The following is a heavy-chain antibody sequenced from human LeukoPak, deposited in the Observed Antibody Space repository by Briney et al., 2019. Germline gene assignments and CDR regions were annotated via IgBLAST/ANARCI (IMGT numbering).Heavy chain of an antibody. CDR2: IYYSGST. D-gene: IGHD3-22*01. Sequence: SETLSLTCTVSGGSISSYYWSWIRQPPGKGLEWIGYIYYSGSTNYNPSLKSRVTISVDTSKNQFSLKLSSVTAADTAMYYCARVTGYVIEDYFDYWGQGTLVTVSS. CDR3: ARVTGYVIEDYFDY. J-gene: IGHJ4*02. CDR1: GGSISSYY. V-gene: IGHV4-59*01.